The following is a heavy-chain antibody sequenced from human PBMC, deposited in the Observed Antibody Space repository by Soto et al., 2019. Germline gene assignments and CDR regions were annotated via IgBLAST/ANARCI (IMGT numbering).Heavy chain of an antibody. CDR3: ARQGAYYYDSSGHYDY. D-gene: IGHD3-22*01. J-gene: IGHJ4*02. V-gene: IGHV4-39*01. CDR1: VGSISSSSYY. CDR2: IYYSGST. Sequence: SETLSLTCTVSVGSISSSSYYWGWIRQPPGKGLEWIGSIYYSGSTYYNPSLKSRVTISVDTSKNQFSLKLSSVTAADTAVYYCARQGAYYYDSSGHYDYWGQGTLVTVSS.